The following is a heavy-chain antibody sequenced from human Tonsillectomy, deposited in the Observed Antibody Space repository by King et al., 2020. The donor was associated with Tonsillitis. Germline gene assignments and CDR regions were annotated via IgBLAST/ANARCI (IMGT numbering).Heavy chain of an antibody. CDR1: GGSVSSGSYY. Sequence: VQLQESGPGLVKPSETLSLTCTVSGGSVSSGSYYWRWIRQPPGKGLEWIGHIFYSGTTSYNPSLKSRVTISVDTSKNQFSLKLTSVTAADTAVYYCASDDYINYDAFDIWGPGTMVTVSS. D-gene: IGHD3-16*01. CDR3: ASDDYINYDAFDI. CDR2: IFYSGTT. V-gene: IGHV4-61*01. J-gene: IGHJ3*02.